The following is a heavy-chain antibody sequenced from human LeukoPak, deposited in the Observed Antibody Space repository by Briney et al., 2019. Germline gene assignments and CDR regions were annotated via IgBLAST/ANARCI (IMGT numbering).Heavy chain of an antibody. CDR1: GFTFSSYC. CDR2: INSDGSST. CDR3: ARDLCSGGSCYLGDAFDI. Sequence: GGSLRLSCAASGFTFSSYCMHWVRQAPGKGLVWVSRINSDGSSTSYADSVRGRFTISRDNAKNTLYRQMNSLRAEDTAVYYCARDLCSGGSCYLGDAFDIWGQGTMVTVSS. D-gene: IGHD2-15*01. V-gene: IGHV3-74*01. J-gene: IGHJ3*02.